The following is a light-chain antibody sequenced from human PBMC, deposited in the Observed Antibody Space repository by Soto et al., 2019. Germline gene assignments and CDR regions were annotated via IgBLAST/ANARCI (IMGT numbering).Light chain of an antibody. CDR3: SAWDDSLSGPV. V-gene: IGLV1-44*01. J-gene: IGLJ2*01. CDR1: SSNIGSNT. Sequence: QSVLTQPPSASGTPGRGVVISCSGGSSNIGSNTVNWYKQVPGSAPKLLIFNNDQRPSGVPGRFSASQSGTSASLAISGLQSEDEADYYCSAWDDSLSGPVFGGGTKVTVL. CDR2: NND.